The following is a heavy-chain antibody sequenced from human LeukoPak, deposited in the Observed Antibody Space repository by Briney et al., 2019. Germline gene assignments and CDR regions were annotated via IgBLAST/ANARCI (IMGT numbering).Heavy chain of an antibody. CDR2: IYHSGST. J-gene: IGHJ4*02. CDR1: GYSISSGYY. V-gene: IGHV4-38-2*01. Sequence: PSETLSLTCAVSGYSISSGYYWGWIRQPPGKGLEWIGSIYHSGSTYYNPSLKSRVTISVDTSKNQFSLKLSSVTAADTAVYYCARASYYDFWSGYRKWDHFDYWGQGTLVTVSS. CDR3: ARASYYDFWSGYRKWDHFDY. D-gene: IGHD3-3*01.